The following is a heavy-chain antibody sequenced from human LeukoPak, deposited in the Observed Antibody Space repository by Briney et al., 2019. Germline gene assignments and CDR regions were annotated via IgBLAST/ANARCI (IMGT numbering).Heavy chain of an antibody. CDR3: ARPRLGYCSGGSCYAIDY. CDR2: INPNSGGT. J-gene: IGHJ4*02. V-gene: IGHV1-2*06. Sequence: ASVKVSCKASGYTFTGYYMHWVRQAPGQGLEWMGRINPNSGGTNYARKFQGRVTMTRDTSISTAYMELSRLRSDDTAVYYCARPRLGYCSGGSCYAIDYWGQGTLVTVSS. D-gene: IGHD2-15*01. CDR1: GYTFTGYY.